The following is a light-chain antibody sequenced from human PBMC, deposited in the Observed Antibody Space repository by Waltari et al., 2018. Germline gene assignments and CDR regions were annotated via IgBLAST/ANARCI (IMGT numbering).Light chain of an antibody. CDR1: QDINSY. J-gene: IGKJ1*01. CDR3: QKYDSVPWT. CDR2: LAS. Sequence: DIQMTQSPASLSASVGDRVTITCRASQDINSYLAWYQQKPGKVPPVGIYLASILLSGVPSRFSGSRSGTDFTLTISSLQPEDVATYYCQKYDSVPWTFGQGTKVEIK. V-gene: IGKV1-27*01.